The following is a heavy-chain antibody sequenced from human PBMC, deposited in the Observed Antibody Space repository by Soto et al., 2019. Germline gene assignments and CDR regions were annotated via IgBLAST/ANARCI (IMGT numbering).Heavy chain of an antibody. CDR1: GFTFSSYA. D-gene: IGHD6-13*01. CDR3: ARDQAAGGTISRYFQD. Sequence: EVQLLESGGGLVQPEGSLRLSCEASGFTFSSYAMSWVRQAPGKGLEGVSGISGGGSTTYYADSVKGRFTISRDNSKNTLYLQLNSLRAEDTAVYYCARDQAAGGTISRYFQDWGQCTLVTVSS. J-gene: IGHJ1*01. V-gene: IGHV3-23*01. CDR2: ISGGGSTT.